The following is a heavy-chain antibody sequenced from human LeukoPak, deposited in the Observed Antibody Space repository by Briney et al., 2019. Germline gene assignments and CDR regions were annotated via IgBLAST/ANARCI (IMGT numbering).Heavy chain of an antibody. CDR1: GGSIRSYY. CDR3: ARGSLGRAVMFFDY. Sequence: SETLSLTCTVSGGSIRSYYWSWIRQPPGKGLEWIGYIYHSGSTNNNPSLKNRLTMSLDTSKNQFSLKLSSVTAADTAVYYCARGSLGRAVMFFDYWGQRTLVTVSS. D-gene: IGHD3-10*01. V-gene: IGHV4-59*01. J-gene: IGHJ4*02. CDR2: IYHSGST.